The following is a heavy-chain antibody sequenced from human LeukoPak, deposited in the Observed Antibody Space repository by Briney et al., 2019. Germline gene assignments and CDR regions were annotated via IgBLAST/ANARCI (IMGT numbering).Heavy chain of an antibody. V-gene: IGHV3-11*04. CDR1: GFTFSDYY. CDR3: ATPLDTVDYYYYMDV. D-gene: IGHD3/OR15-3a*01. CDR2: ISSSGDTI. Sequence: GGSLRLSCAASGFTFSDYYMSWIRQAPAKGLEWISFISSSGDTIYYADSVKGRFTISRDNAKKSLYLQMNRLRVGDMAVYYCATPLDTVDYYYYMDVWGKGTTVTVSS. J-gene: IGHJ6*03.